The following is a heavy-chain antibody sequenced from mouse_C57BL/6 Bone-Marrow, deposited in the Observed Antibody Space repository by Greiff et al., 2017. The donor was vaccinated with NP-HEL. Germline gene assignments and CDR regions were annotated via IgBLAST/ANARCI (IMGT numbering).Heavy chain of an antibody. CDR1: GYTFTSYW. V-gene: IGHV1-64*01. D-gene: IGHD1-1*01. J-gene: IGHJ1*03. Sequence: QVQLQQSGAELVKPGASVKLSCKASGYTFTSYWMHWVKQRPGQGLEWIGMIHPNSGSTNYNEKFKSKATLTVDKSSSTAYMQLSSLTSEDSAVYYCARLGDYYGSERYFDVWGTGTTVTVSS. CDR2: IHPNSGST. CDR3: ARLGDYYGSERYFDV.